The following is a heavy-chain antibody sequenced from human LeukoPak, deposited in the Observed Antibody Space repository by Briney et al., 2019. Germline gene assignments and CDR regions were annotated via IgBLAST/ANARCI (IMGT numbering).Heavy chain of an antibody. D-gene: IGHD3-22*01. Sequence: PGGSLRLSCAASGFTFSSYGMHWVRQAPGKGLEWVAVISYDGSNKYYADSVKGRFTISRDNSKNTLYLQMNSLRAEDTAVYYCAKDFDRYYYDSSGYPDYWGQGTLVTVSS. CDR2: ISYDGSNK. CDR3: AKDFDRYYYDSSGYPDY. V-gene: IGHV3-30*18. J-gene: IGHJ4*02. CDR1: GFTFSSYG.